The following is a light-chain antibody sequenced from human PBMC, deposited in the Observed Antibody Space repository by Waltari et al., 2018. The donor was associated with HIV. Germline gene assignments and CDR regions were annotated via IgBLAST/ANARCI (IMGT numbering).Light chain of an antibody. V-gene: IGKV3-11*01. CDR3: QQRSTTTP. CDR2: DAS. J-gene: IGKJ5*01. CDR1: QSVTSY. Sequence: EIVLTQSPATLSLSPGERATLSCRARQSVTSYLAWYQKKPGQAPGLFIYDASNRASAIHARFSGGGSGTNFLYTFGSLGLEDLAVFYGQQRSTTTPFGKGTRLNI.